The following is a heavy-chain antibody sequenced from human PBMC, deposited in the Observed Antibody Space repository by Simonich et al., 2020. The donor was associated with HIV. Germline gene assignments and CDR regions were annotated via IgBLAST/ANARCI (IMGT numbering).Heavy chain of an antibody. CDR1: GGSFSGYY. D-gene: IGHD3-3*01. CDR2: INHSEIT. Sequence: QVQLQQWGAGLLKPSETLSLTCAFYGGSFSGYYWSWIRQPPGKGLEWIVEINHSEITNYKSSLNSRATISVDKSKNQFSLKLSSVTAADTAIYYCARRDRELILYLDYWGQGNLVTVSS. J-gene: IGHJ4*02. CDR3: ARRDRELILYLDY. V-gene: IGHV4-34*01.